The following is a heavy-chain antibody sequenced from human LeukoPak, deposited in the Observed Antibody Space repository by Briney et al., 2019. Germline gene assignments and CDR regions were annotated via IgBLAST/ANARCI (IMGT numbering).Heavy chain of an antibody. J-gene: IGHJ3*02. CDR2: INPNSGGT. CDR3: AREINVPGFDAFDI. Sequence: GASVKVSCKASGYTFTSYGISWVRQAPGQGLEWMGWINPNSGGTNYAQKFQGRVTMTRDTSISTAYMELSGLISDDTAVYYCAREINVPGFDAFDIWGQGTMVTVSS. CDR1: GYTFTSYG. D-gene: IGHD2-2*01. V-gene: IGHV1-2*02.